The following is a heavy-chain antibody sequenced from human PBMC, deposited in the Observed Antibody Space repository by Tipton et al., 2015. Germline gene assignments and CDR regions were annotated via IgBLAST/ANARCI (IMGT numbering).Heavy chain of an antibody. V-gene: IGHV4-39*01. D-gene: IGHD2/OR15-2a*01. CDR1: GGSISSSSYY. Sequence: LRLSCTVSGGSISSSSYYWGWIRQPPGKGLEWIGSIYYSGSTYYNPSLKSRVTISVDTSKNQLSLKLSSVTAADTAVYYCARSPFKSGYFDYWGQGTLVTVSS. CDR3: ARSPFKSGYFDY. CDR2: IYYSGST. J-gene: IGHJ4*02.